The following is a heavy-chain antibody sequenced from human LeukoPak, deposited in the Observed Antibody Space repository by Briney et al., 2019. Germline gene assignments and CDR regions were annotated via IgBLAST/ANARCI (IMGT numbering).Heavy chain of an antibody. CDR2: ISYDGSNK. Sequence: GGSLRLSCAASGFTFSSYAMHWVRQAPGKGLEWVAVISYDGSNKYYADSVKGRFTISRDNSKNTLYLQMNSLRAEDTAVYYCARDAGIVVVVAATLDYWGQGTLVTVSS. D-gene: IGHD2-15*01. J-gene: IGHJ4*02. CDR1: GFTFSSYA. V-gene: IGHV3-30-3*01. CDR3: ARDAGIVVVVAATLDY.